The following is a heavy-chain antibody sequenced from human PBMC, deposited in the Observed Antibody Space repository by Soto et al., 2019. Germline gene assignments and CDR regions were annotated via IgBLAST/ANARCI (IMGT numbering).Heavy chain of an antibody. V-gene: IGHV4-34*01. CDR2: INHSGST. CDR1: GGSFSGYY. CDR3: ARIVEMALQLVAFDI. Sequence: SETLSLTCAVYGGSFSGYYWSWIRQPPGKGLEWIGEINHSGSTNYNPSLKSRVTISVDTSKNQFSLKLSSVTAADTAVYYCARIVEMALQLVAFDIWGQGTMVTVSS. J-gene: IGHJ3*02. D-gene: IGHD3-22*01.